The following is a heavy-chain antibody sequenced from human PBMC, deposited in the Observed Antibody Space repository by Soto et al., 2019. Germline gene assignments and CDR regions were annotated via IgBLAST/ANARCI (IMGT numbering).Heavy chain of an antibody. CDR1: GGTFSSYA. D-gene: IGHD3-3*01. CDR3: ARAAYLVTTIFGVVNDAFDI. CDR2: IIPIFGTA. V-gene: IGHV1-69*05. J-gene: IGHJ3*02. Sequence: GASVKVSCKASGGTFSSYAISWVRQAPGQGLEWMGGIIPIFGTANYAQKLQGRVTMTTDESTSTAYMELRSLRSDDTAVYYCARAAYLVTTIFGVVNDAFDIWGQGTMVTVSS.